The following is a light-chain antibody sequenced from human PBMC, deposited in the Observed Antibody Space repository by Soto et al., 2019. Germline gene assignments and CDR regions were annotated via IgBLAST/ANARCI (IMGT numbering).Light chain of an antibody. CDR1: QSISSY. Sequence: DIQMTQSPSSLSASVGDRVTITCRASQSISSYLNWYQHKPGKAPKLLIYAASSLKSGVPSRFSGSGSGTDFTLTISSLQPEDFATYYCQQSYSTPRGAFGQGTKVEIK. CDR3: QQSYSTPRGA. CDR2: AAS. V-gene: IGKV1-39*01. J-gene: IGKJ1*01.